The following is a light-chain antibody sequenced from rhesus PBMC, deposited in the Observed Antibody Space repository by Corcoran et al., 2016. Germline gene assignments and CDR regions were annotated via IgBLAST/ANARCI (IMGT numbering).Light chain of an antibody. J-gene: IGKJ4*01. V-gene: IGKV1-94*01. CDR2: AAS. CDR1: QGINKE. CDR3: LQDYTTPLT. Sequence: DVQMTQSPSSLSASVGDRVTVTCRASQGINKELSWYQQNTGKAPTLLIYAASNLQTGVSSGFRGSGSGTDYTLTISSLQPEDAATYYCLQDYTTPLTVGGGTKVEIK.